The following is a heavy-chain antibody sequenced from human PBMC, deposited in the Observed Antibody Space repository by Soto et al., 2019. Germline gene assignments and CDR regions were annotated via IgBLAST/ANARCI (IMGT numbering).Heavy chain of an antibody. CDR1: GFTFSSYG. J-gene: IGHJ4*02. D-gene: IGHD2-21*02. CDR2: ISYDGSNK. V-gene: IGHV3-30*18. CDR3: AKNCGGDCPHFDY. Sequence: SGGSLRLSCAASGFTFSSYGMHWVRQAPGKGLEWVAVISYDGSNKYYADSVKGRFTISRDNSKNTLYLQMNSLRAEDTAVYYCAKNCGGDCPHFDYWGQGTLVTVS.